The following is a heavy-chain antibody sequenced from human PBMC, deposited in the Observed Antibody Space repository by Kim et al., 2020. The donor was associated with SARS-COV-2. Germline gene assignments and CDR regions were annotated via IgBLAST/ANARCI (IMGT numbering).Heavy chain of an antibody. CDR3: ARGTPMVTGAFDI. Sequence: GGSLRLSCAASGFTFSSYEMNWVRQAPGKGLEWVSYISSSGSTIYYADSVKGRFTISRDNAKNSLYLQMNSLRAEDTAVYYCARGTPMVTGAFDIWGQGTMVTVSS. D-gene: IGHD5-18*01. J-gene: IGHJ3*02. V-gene: IGHV3-48*03. CDR2: ISSSGSTI. CDR1: GFTFSSYE.